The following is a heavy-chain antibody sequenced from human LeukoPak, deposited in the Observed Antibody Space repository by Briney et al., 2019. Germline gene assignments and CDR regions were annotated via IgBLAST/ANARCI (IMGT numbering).Heavy chain of an antibody. CDR3: ARYRCESCYDFDY. D-gene: IGHD2-15*01. Sequence: GGSLRLSCAASGFTVNSNYMSGVRQAPGKGLEWVSLIYSGGSTYYADSVKGRFTISRDNSKNTLYLQMNSLRAEDTAVYYCARYRCESCYDFDYWGQGTLVTVSS. CDR2: IYSGGST. J-gene: IGHJ4*02. V-gene: IGHV3-66*01. CDR1: GFTVNSNY.